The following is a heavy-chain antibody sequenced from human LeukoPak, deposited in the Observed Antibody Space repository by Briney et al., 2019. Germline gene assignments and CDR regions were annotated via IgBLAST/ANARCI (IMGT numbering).Heavy chain of an antibody. CDR3: ARRKTHRISSGYFDY. CDR2: IWYDGSNK. CDR1: GFTFSSYG. D-gene: IGHD3-22*01. V-gene: IGHV3-33*01. Sequence: PGGSLRLSCAASGFTFSSYGMHWVRQAPGKGLEWVAVIWYDGSNKYYADSVKGRFTISRDNSKNTLYLQMNSLRAEDTAVYYCARRKTHRISSGYFDYWGQGTLVTVSS. J-gene: IGHJ4*02.